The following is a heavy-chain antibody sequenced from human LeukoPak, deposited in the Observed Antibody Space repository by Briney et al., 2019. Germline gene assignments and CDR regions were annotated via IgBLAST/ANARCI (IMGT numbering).Heavy chain of an antibody. CDR1: GYSFTRYW. CDR2: IYPSDSDT. D-gene: IGHD5-18*01. J-gene: IGHJ4*02. CDR3: ARRGYGYSQPDY. V-gene: IGHV5-51*01. Sequence: GESLQVSCKGSGYSFTRYWIGWVRQMPGKGLEWMGMIYPSDSDTRYSPSFKGQVTISADKSISTAYLQWSSLKASDTAMYYCARRGYGYSQPDYWGQGTLVTVSS.